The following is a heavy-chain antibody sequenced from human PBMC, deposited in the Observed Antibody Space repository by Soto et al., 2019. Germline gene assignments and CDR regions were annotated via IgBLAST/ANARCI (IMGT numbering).Heavy chain of an antibody. CDR3: ARGIEYSSSWLDY. J-gene: IGHJ4*02. V-gene: IGHV4-30-4*01. CDR1: GGSISSDDYY. D-gene: IGHD6-13*01. CDR2: IYYSGST. Sequence: PSETLSLTCTVSGGSISSDDYYWSWIRQPPGKGLEWIGYIYYSGSTYYNPSLKSRVTISVDTSKNQFSLKLSSVTAADTAVYYCARGIEYSSSWLDYWGQGTLVTVSS.